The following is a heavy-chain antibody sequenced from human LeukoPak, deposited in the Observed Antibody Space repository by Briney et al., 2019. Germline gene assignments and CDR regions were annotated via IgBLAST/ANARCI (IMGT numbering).Heavy chain of an antibody. CDR1: GFTFSSYW. J-gene: IGHJ3*02. V-gene: IGHV3-7*01. Sequence: PGGSLRLSCAASGFTFSSYWRRWVRHAPVKVLECVANINQDGSKVYYVDSVNGRFTISRDKAKKSLYLQMNRLRAEDTAVYYCARPIYSSSWDAFNIWGQGTMVTVSS. CDR3: ARPIYSSSWDAFNI. CDR2: INQDGSKV. D-gene: IGHD6-13*01.